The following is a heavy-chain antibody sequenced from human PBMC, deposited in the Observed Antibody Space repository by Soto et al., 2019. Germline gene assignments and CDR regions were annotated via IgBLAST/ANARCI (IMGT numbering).Heavy chain of an antibody. CDR3: ACIFSGGYGYGFYYYGMDV. Sequence: ETPSLTCTVSGGSISSSSYYRGWIRQPPGKGLEWIGSIYYSGSTYHNPSLKSRVTISVDTSKNQFSLKLSSVTAADTAVYYCACIFSGGYGYGFYYYGMDVWGQGTTVTVSS. V-gene: IGHV4-39*05. CDR2: IYYSGST. CDR1: GGSISSSSYY. D-gene: IGHD5-18*01. J-gene: IGHJ6*02.